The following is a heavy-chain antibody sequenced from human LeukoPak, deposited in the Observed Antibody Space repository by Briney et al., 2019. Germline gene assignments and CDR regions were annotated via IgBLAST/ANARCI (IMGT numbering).Heavy chain of an antibody. CDR3: ARQGYTVSYYFLDY. CDR2: IYSTGST. V-gene: IGHV4-4*07. D-gene: IGHD1-26*01. Sequence: SETLSLTCDVSGGSVRSYWRGWVRQPAGKGVEGLGRIYSTGSTRFNPSLKSRLTLSIDTSTNQFSLTLTSVTAADTAVYFCARQGYTVSYYFLDYWSQGTLVTVSS. CDR1: GGSVRSYW. J-gene: IGHJ4*02.